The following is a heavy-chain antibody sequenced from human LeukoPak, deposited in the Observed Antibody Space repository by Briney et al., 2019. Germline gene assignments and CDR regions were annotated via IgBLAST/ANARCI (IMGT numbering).Heavy chain of an antibody. CDR1: GGSISSSSYY. Sequence: PSETLSLTCTVSGGSISSSSYYWGWIRQPPGKGLEWIGSIYYSGSTYYNPSLKSRVTISVDTPKNQFSLKLSSVTAADTAVYYCASIAVAVRKEYYFDYWGQGTLVTVSS. D-gene: IGHD6-19*01. J-gene: IGHJ4*02. V-gene: IGHV4-39*01. CDR2: IYYSGST. CDR3: ASIAVAVRKEYYFDY.